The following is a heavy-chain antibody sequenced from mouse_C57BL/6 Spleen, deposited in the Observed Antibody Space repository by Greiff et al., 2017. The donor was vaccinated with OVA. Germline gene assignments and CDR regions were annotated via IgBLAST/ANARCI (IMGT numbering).Heavy chain of an antibody. CDR1: GYTFTSYG. CDR2: IYPRSGNT. V-gene: IGHV1-81*01. CDR3: AREDYGSRGY. Sequence: QVHVKQSGAELARPGASVKLSCKASGYTFTSYGISWVKQRTGQGLEWIGEIYPRSGNTYYNEKFKGKATLTADKSSSTAYMELRSPTSEDSAVYFCAREDYGSRGYWGQGTTLTVSS. D-gene: IGHD1-1*01. J-gene: IGHJ2*01.